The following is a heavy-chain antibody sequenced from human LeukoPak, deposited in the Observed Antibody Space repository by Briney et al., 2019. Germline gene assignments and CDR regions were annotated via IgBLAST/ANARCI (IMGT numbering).Heavy chain of an antibody. J-gene: IGHJ3*02. Sequence: SETLSLTCAVYGGSFSGYYWGWIRQPPGKGLEWIGSIYHSGSTYYNPSLKSRVTISVDTSKNQFSLKLSSVTAADTAVYYCSVTYDSVGSDAFDIWGQGTVVTVSS. V-gene: IGHV4-38-2*01. CDR2: IYHSGST. CDR3: SVTYDSVGSDAFDI. CDR1: GGSFSGYY. D-gene: IGHD3-16*01.